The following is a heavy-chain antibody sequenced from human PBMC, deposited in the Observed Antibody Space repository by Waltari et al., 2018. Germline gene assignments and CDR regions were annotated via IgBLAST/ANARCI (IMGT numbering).Heavy chain of an antibody. Sequence: EVQLLASGGGLVQPGGSLRLSCAASGFTFISYAMTWFRRAPGKGLEWVSSISGPALTTFYADSVKGRFSVSRDNSKNTLYLQINGLRADDTAVYYCAKAGGIAAAEFQFDFWGRGTLVTVSS. CDR2: ISGPALTT. D-gene: IGHD6-13*01. CDR3: AKAGGIAAAEFQFDF. V-gene: IGHV3-23*01. J-gene: IGHJ4*02. CDR1: GFTFISYA.